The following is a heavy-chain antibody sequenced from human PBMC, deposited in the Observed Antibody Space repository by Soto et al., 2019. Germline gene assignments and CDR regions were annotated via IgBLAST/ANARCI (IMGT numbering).Heavy chain of an antibody. CDR2: IYYSGST. CDR3: ARRGYCSGGSCYYYFDY. D-gene: IGHD2-15*01. V-gene: IGHV4-39*01. Sequence: KTSETLSLTCTVSCGSISSSSYYWGWIRQPPGKGLEWIGSIYYSGSTYYNPSLKSRVTISVDTSKNQFSLKLSSVTAADTAVYYCARRGYCSGGSCYYYFDYWGQGTLVTVSS. CDR1: CGSISSSSYY. J-gene: IGHJ4*02.